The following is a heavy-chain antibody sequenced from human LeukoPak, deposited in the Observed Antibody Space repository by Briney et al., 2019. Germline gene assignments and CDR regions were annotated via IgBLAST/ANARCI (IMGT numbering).Heavy chain of an antibody. V-gene: IGHV4-59*01. D-gene: IGHD3-16*02. CDR2: IYYSGST. CDR3: ARGRLGELSFS. CDR1: GGSISSYY. Sequence: SETLSLTCTVSGGSISSYYWSWIRQPPGKGLEWIGYIYYSGSTNYNPSLKSRVTISVDTSKNQFSLKLSSVTAADTAVYYCARGRLGELSFSWGQGTLVTVSS. J-gene: IGHJ4*02.